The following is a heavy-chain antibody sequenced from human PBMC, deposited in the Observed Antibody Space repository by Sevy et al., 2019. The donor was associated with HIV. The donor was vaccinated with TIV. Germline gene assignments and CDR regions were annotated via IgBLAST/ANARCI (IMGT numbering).Heavy chain of an antibody. CDR1: GGTFSSYA. CDR2: IIPIFGTA. V-gene: IGHV1-69*13. J-gene: IGHJ4*02. CDR3: ARGGKGYCSSTSCSHFDY. Sequence: ASVKVSCKASGGTFSSYAIRWVRQAPGQGLEWMGGIIPIFGTANYAQKFQGRVTITADESTSTAYMELSSLRSEDTAVYYCARGGKGYCSSTSCSHFDYWGQGTLVTVSS. D-gene: IGHD2-2*01.